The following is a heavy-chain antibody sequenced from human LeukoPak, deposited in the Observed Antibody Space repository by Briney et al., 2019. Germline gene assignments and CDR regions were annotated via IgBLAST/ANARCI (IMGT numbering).Heavy chain of an antibody. Sequence: PGGSLRLSCAASGFIFSSYGMHWVRQAPGKGLEWVAVISYDGSNKYNADSVKGRFTISRDNSKNTLYLQMNSLRAEDTAVYYCAKDVEMATIISRGLIDYWGQGTPVTVSS. D-gene: IGHD5-24*01. CDR1: GFIFSSYG. CDR3: AKDVEMATIISRGLIDY. J-gene: IGHJ4*02. CDR2: ISYDGSNK. V-gene: IGHV3-30*18.